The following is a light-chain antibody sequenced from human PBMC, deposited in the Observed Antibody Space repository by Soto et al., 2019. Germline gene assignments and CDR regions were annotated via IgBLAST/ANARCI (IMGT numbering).Light chain of an antibody. CDR2: DAS. J-gene: IGKJ4*01. Sequence: EIVLTQSPATLSLSPGERATLSCRASQSVSSYLAWYQQKPGQAPRLLIYDASNRATGIPARFSGSGSGTDFTLTISRLEPEDFAVYYCQQYGSSPFTFGGGTNVEIK. CDR1: QSVSSY. CDR3: QQYGSSPFT. V-gene: IGKV3-20*01.